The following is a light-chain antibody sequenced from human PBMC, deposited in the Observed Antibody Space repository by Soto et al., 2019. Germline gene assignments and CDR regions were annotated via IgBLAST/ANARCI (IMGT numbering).Light chain of an antibody. V-gene: IGLV2-8*01. CDR2: EVS. Sequence: QSALTQPPSASGSPGQSVTISCTGTSSDVGGYNYVSWYQQHPGKAPKLMIYEVSKRPSGVPDRFSGSKSGNTASLTVSGLQAEDEADYYCSSYAGSNNFVVFGGGTQLTFL. CDR3: SSYAGSNNFVV. CDR1: SSDVGGYNY. J-gene: IGLJ2*01.